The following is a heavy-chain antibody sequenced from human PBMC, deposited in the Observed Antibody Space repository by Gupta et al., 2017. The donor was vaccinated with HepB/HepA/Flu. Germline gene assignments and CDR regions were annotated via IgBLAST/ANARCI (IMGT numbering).Heavy chain of an antibody. CDR2: IDSYGSRI. CDR1: GFTFSNYW. J-gene: IGHJ3*02. CDR3: ARFLEWMKAFDI. D-gene: IGHD3-3*01. Sequence: EVQLVESGGGLVQPGGSLGLSCAASGFTFSNYWMHWVRQIPGKGLVWVSRIDSYGSRINYADSVKCRFTISRDNAKNTLSLQMNSLRAEDTAVYYCARFLEWMKAFDIWGQGTMVTVS. V-gene: IGHV3-74*01.